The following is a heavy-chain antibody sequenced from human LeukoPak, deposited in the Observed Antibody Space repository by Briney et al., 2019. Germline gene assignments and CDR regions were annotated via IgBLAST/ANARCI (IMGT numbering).Heavy chain of an antibody. CDR2: ISYDGSNK. CDR1: GFTFSSYG. CDR3: ARTGYSSMIFDY. J-gene: IGHJ4*02. V-gene: IGHV3-30*03. D-gene: IGHD6-13*01. Sequence: GGSLRLSCAASGFTFSSYGMHWVRQAPGKGLEWVAVISYDGSNKYYADSVKGRFTISRDNSKNTLYLQMNSLRADDTAVYYCARTGYSSMIFDYWGQGTLVTVSS.